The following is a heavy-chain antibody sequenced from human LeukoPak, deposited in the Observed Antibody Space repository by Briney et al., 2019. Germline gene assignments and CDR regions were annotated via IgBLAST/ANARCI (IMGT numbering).Heavy chain of an antibody. CDR2: VKQDGSEK. J-gene: IGHJ4*02. Sequence: GGSLRLSCAASGFTFSSYWMSWVRQAPGKGLEWVANVKQDGSEKYYVDLVKGRFTISRDNAKNSLYLQMNSLRAEDTAVYYCARERSASDLDQWGQGTLVTVSS. CDR1: GFTFSSYW. V-gene: IGHV3-7*01. CDR3: ARERSASDLDQ.